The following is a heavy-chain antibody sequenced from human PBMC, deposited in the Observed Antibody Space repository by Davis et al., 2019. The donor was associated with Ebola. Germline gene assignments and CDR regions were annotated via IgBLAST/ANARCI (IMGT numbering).Heavy chain of an antibody. D-gene: IGHD4-17*01. J-gene: IGHJ4*02. CDR1: GFTFSSYA. Sequence: GESLKISCAASGFTFSSYAMSWVRQAPGKGLEWVSAISGSGGSTYYADSVKGRFTISRDNAKNSLYLQMNSLRAEDTAVYYCAKHYERGLGQGYWGQGTLVTVSS. CDR2: ISGSGGST. CDR3: AKHYERGLGQGY. V-gene: IGHV3-23*01.